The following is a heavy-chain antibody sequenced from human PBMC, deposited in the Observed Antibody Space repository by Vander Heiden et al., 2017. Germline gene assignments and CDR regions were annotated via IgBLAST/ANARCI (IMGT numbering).Heavy chain of an antibody. Sequence: QVQLQESGPGLVKPSQTLSLTCTVSGGSISSGGYYWSWIRQHPGKCLEWIGYIYYSGSTHYNPALKSRVTISVDTSKNQLSLKLRSVTAADTAVYYSAVFGVRSGPHAFDIWGQGTMVTVSS. CDR2: IYYSGST. J-gene: IGHJ3*02. CDR1: GGSISSGGYY. V-gene: IGHV4-31*03. CDR3: AVFGVRSGPHAFDI. D-gene: IGHD3-10*01.